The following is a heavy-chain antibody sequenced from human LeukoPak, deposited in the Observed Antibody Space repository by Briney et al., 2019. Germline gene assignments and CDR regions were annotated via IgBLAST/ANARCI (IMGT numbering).Heavy chain of an antibody. CDR2: IDPTGLT. V-gene: IGHV4-4*09. Sequence: SETLSLTCTVSGGSISGHYWSWIRQSPGKGLEWIGYIDPTGLTSYNPSLNSRVTISEDTPKNQFSLKVRSVTTADTAVYFCARQTPYSGNHYFDYWGQGTLVTVSS. D-gene: IGHD1-26*01. J-gene: IGHJ4*02. CDR3: ARQTPYSGNHYFDY. CDR1: GGSISGHY.